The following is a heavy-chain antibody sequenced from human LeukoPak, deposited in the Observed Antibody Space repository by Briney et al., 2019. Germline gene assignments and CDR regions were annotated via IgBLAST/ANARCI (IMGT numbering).Heavy chain of an antibody. CDR2: INHSGST. V-gene: IGHV4-34*01. CDR3: ARAVSVYYHGSGRSRFDP. J-gene: IGHJ5*02. CDR1: GGSFSGYY. D-gene: IGHD3-10*01. Sequence: PSETLSLTCAVYGGSFSGYYWSWIRQPPGKGLEWIGEINHSGSTNYNSSLKSRVTISVDTSKNQFSLKLSSVTAADTAVYYCARAVSVYYHGSGRSRFDPWGQGTLVTVSS.